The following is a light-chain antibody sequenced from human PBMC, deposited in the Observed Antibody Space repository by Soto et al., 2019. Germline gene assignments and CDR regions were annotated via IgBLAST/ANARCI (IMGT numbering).Light chain of an antibody. CDR1: QSINSW. CDR3: QHYHNYPTWT. CDR2: QAS. V-gene: IGKV1-5*03. J-gene: IGKJ1*01. Sequence: DIQMTQSPSALSASVGDRVTITCRASQSINSWLAWYQQETGKAPKLLIYQASSLQRGVPSMFSGSGSVTEFTLSISSLQPDDFATYYCQHYHNYPTWTFGQGTKVE.